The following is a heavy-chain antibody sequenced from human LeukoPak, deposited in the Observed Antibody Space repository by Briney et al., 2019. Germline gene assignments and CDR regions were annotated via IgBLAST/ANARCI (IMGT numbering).Heavy chain of an antibody. CDR2: VLYSGIT. V-gene: IGHV4-59*11. J-gene: IGHJ4*02. CDR1: GGSISTHY. CDR3: ARVANFDY. Sequence: SETLSLTCTISGGSISTHYWTWIRPPPGKGLEWIGYVLYSGITNYNPSLRSRITISVDTSKNQFSLKLSSVTAADTAVYYCARVANFDYWGQGTLVTVSS.